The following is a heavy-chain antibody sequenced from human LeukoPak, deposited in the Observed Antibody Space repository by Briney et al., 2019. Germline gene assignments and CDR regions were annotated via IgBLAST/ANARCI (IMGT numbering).Heavy chain of an antibody. V-gene: IGHV4-34*01. Sequence: SETLSLTCAVYGGSFSGYYWSWIRQPPGKGLEWIGEINHSGSTNYNPSLKSRVTISVDTSENQFSLKLSSVTAADTAVYYCARAYYDSSGYYGYWGQGTLVTVSS. J-gene: IGHJ4*02. D-gene: IGHD3-22*01. CDR3: ARAYYDSSGYYGY. CDR2: INHSGST. CDR1: GGSFSGYY.